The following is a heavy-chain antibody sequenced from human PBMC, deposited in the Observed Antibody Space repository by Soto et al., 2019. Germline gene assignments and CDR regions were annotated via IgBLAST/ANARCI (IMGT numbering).Heavy chain of an antibody. CDR2: INPNSGGT. CDR3: AKDPNVVVVPAATGGMDV. V-gene: IGHV1-2*02. J-gene: IGHJ6*02. CDR1: GYTFTDYY. D-gene: IGHD2-2*01. Sequence: ASVKVSCKASGYTFTDYYMHWVRQAPGQGLEWMGWINPNSGGTSYAQKFQGRVTMTRDTSISTAYMELSRLRSDDTAVYYCAKDPNVVVVPAATGGMDVWGQGTTVTVSS.